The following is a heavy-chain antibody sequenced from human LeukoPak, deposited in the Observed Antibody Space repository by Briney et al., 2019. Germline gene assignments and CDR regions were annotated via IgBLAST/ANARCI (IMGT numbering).Heavy chain of an antibody. J-gene: IGHJ4*02. CDR3: AKERSSAIDY. D-gene: IGHD2-15*01. CDR2: ISWNSGLI. V-gene: IGHV3-9*01. Sequence: VSGISWNSGLIDYADSVKGRFSISRDNAKNSLYLQMNSLKAEDTALYYCAKERSSAIDYWGQGTLVTVSS.